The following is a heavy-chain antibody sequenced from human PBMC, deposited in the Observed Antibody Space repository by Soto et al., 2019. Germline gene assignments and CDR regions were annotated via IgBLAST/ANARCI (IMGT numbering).Heavy chain of an antibody. CDR1: GGSISSSSYY. D-gene: IGHD2-15*01. Sequence: SETLSLTCTVSGGSISSSSYYWGWIRQPPGKGLEWIGSIYYSGSTYYNPSLKSRVTISVDTSKNQFSLKLSSVTAADTAVYYCARQDVVVVAAGGYYYMDVWGKGTTVTVSS. V-gene: IGHV4-39*01. CDR3: ARQDVVVVAAGGYYYMDV. J-gene: IGHJ6*03. CDR2: IYYSGST.